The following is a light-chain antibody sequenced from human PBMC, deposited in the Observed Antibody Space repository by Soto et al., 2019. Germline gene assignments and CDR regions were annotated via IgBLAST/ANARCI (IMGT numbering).Light chain of an antibody. J-gene: IGKJ4*01. CDR2: DAS. CDR1: QGISSA. Sequence: AIQLTQSPSSLSASVGDRVTITCRASQGISSALAWYQQKPGKAPKLLIYDASSLESGVPSRFSGSGSAPDFTLTISSLQPEDFATYCCQPFNNPLTFCGGTKVEIK. CDR3: QPFNNPLT. V-gene: IGKV1D-13*01.